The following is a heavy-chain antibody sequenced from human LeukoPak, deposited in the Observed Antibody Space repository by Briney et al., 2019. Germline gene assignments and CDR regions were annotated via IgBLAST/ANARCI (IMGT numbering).Heavy chain of an antibody. V-gene: IGHV4-59*01. D-gene: IGHD6-19*01. Sequence: SETLSLTCTVSDGSISDDYWSWLRQPPGEGLEWIAYIHYSGTTNYNPSLKSRVTISIDTSKKQFSLKVSSVTAADTAVYYCARGAGWYNYWGQGTLVTVSS. J-gene: IGHJ4*02. CDR2: IHYSGTT. CDR1: DGSISDDY. CDR3: ARGAGWYNY.